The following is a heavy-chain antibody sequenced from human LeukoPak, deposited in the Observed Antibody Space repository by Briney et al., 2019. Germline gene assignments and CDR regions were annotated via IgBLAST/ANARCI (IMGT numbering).Heavy chain of an antibody. CDR2: IHYSGST. CDR3: ARIYSYGFLGMDV. D-gene: IGHD5-18*01. CDR1: GGSISSGGYS. V-gene: IGHV4-61*08. J-gene: IGHJ6*02. Sequence: PSETLSLTCAVSGGSISSGGYSWSWIRQPPGKGLEWIGYIHYSGSTNYNPSLKSRVTISVDTSKNQFSLKLSSVTAADTAVYYCARIYSYGFLGMDVWGQGTTVTVSS.